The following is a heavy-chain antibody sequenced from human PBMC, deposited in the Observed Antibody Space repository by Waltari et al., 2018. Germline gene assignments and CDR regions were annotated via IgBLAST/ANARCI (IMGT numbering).Heavy chain of an antibody. CDR1: GGSISSGDYY. J-gene: IGHJ5*02. V-gene: IGHV4-30-4*08. CDR2: SYYSGGT. D-gene: IGHD7-27*01. Sequence: QVQLQESGPGLVKPSQTLSLTCSVSGGSISSGDYYWSWIRQPPGKGLEWIGYSYYSGGTYSNPSLKSRVTISVDTSKNQFSLKLSSVTAADTAVYYCARGVTGLYNWFDPWGQGTLVSVSS. CDR3: ARGVTGLYNWFDP.